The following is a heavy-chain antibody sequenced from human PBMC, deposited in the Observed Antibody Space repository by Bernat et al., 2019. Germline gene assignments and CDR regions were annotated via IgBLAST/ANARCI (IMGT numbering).Heavy chain of an antibody. CDR3: AKDPHNYQLITMDAFDI. CDR1: GFTFSSYA. Sequence: EVQLLESGGGLVQPGGSLRLSCAASGFTFSSYAMSWVRQAPGKGLEWVSAISGSGGSTYYADSVKGRFTISRDNSKNTLYLQMNSLRAEDTAVYYCAKDPHNYQLITMDAFDIWGQGTMVTVSS. J-gene: IGHJ3*02. V-gene: IGHV3-23*01. CDR2: ISGSGGST. D-gene: IGHD3-10*01.